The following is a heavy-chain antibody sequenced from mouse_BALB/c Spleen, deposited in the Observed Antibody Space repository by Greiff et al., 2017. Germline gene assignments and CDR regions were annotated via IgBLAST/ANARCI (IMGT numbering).Heavy chain of an antibody. CDR1: GFTFSDYY. V-gene: IGHV5-4*02. CDR2: ISDGGSYT. Sequence: EVMLVESGGGLVKPGGSLKLSCAASGFTFSDYYMYWVRQTPEKRLEWVATISDGGSYTYYPDSVKGRFTISRDNAKNNLYLQMSSLKSEDTAMYYCAREYGNYGNYAMDYWGQGTSVTVSS. J-gene: IGHJ4*01. D-gene: IGHD2-10*02. CDR3: AREYGNYGNYAMDY.